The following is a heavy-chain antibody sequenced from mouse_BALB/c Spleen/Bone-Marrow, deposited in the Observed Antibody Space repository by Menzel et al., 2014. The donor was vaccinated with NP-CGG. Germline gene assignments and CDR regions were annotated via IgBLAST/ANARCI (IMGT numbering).Heavy chain of an antibody. CDR1: GYTFTSYY. J-gene: IGHJ3*01. V-gene: IGHV1-53*01. Sequence: VKLMESGTELVKPGALVKLSCKASGYTFTSYYMFWVKQRPGQGLEWIGEINPSNGGTVFNEKFKSKVTLTVDKSSSTAYIQLSGLTSEDSAVYYCIRSAGTGFAYWGQGTLVTVS. CDR2: INPSNGGT. CDR3: IRSAGTGFAY. D-gene: IGHD3-3*01.